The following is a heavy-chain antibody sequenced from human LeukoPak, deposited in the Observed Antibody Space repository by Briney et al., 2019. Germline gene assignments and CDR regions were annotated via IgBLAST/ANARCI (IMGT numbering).Heavy chain of an antibody. CDR2: IYLGDSDT. CDR1: GYRFTNYW. D-gene: IGHD6-13*01. CDR3: ARRSSSSWYPPPFDY. Sequence: GESLEISCKGSGYRFTNYWIGLVRQMPGKGLELMGIIYLGDSDTRYSPSFQGQVTISADKSISTAYLQWSSLKASDTAMYYCARRSSSSWYPPPFDYWGQGTLVTVSS. J-gene: IGHJ4*02. V-gene: IGHV5-51*01.